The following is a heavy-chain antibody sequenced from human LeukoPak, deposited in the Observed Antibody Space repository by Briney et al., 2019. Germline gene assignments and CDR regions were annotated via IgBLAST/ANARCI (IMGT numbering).Heavy chain of an antibody. D-gene: IGHD1-26*01. J-gene: IGHJ4*02. CDR2: IYSSGDT. CDR1: GDSISSYY. CDR3: ARDPFGSSLDY. Sequence: PSETLSLTCTVSGDSISSYYCNWIRQPAGKGLEWIGRIYSSGDTNYNPSLKSRITMSVDTSKNQFSLNLSSVTAADTAVYYCARDPFGSSLDYWGQGTLVTVSS. V-gene: IGHV4-4*07.